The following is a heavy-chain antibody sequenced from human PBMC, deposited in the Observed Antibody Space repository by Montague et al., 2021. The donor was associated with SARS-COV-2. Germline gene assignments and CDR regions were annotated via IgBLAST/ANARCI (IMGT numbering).Heavy chain of an antibody. D-gene: IGHD6-6*01. CDR1: GFTFSSYE. CDR3: ARDAEILEYSSLGPFDY. V-gene: IGHV3-48*03. Sequence: SLRLSCAASGFTFSSYEMNWVRQAPGKGLEWVSYISSSGSTIYYADSVKGRLTISRDNAKNSLYLQMNSLRAEDTAVYYCARDAEILEYSSLGPFDYWGQGTLVTVSS. J-gene: IGHJ4*02. CDR2: ISSSGSTI.